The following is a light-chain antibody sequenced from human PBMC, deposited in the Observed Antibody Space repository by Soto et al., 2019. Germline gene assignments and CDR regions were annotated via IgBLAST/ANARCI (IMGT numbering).Light chain of an antibody. CDR3: SSYTSSSPYV. J-gene: IGLJ1*01. Sequence: QSVLTQPASVSGSPGQSITISCTGTSSDVGGYNYVSWYQQHPGKAPKLMIYDVSNRPSVVSNRFSGSKSGNTASLTISGLQAEDEADYYCSSYTSSSPYVFGTGTKVT. V-gene: IGLV2-14*01. CDR1: SSDVGGYNY. CDR2: DVS.